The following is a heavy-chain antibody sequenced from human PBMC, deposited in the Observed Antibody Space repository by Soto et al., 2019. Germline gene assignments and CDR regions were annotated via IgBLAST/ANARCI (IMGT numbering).Heavy chain of an antibody. Sequence: GGSLRLSCEVSGLTFSNFAMSWVRQAPGKGLEWASAIGGSNGTTFYADSVKGRFTISKDYAKNMLYLQMNSLRAEDTAVYYCAKFKGFNWNYVFDYWGQGVPVTVSS. CDR1: GLTFSNFA. D-gene: IGHD1-7*01. CDR3: AKFKGFNWNYVFDY. CDR2: IGGSNGTT. V-gene: IGHV3-23*01. J-gene: IGHJ4*02.